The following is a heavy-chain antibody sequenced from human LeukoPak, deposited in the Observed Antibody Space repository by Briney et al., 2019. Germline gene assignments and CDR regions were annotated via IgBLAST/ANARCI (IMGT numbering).Heavy chain of an antibody. D-gene: IGHD3-3*01. CDR3: ARLPRYDFWS. Sequence: SSETLSLTCTVSGDSISRTNFYWGWLRQPPGKGREWIGSIYYSGTTNYNPSLKSRVTISVDTSKKQFSLKLRSVTAADTAVYYCARLPRYDFWSWGQGTLVTVSS. CDR2: IYYSGTT. J-gene: IGHJ4*02. V-gene: IGHV4-39*01. CDR1: GDSISRTNFY.